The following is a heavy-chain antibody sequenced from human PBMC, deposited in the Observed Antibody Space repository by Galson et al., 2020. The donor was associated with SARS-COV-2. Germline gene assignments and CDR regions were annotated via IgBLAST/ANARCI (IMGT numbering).Heavy chain of an antibody. V-gene: IGHV4-61*02. Sequence: PSETLSLTCTVSGGSISSGSYSWSWIRQPAGQGPEWIGRIYTSGSTNYNPSLKSRVTISVDTSKNQFSLKLSSVTAADTAVYYCARSGSDWAVRLFIAVAGPDAFDIWGQGTMVTVSS. CDR1: GGSISSGSYS. CDR3: ARSGSDWAVRLFIAVAGPDAFDI. D-gene: IGHD6-19*01. J-gene: IGHJ3*02. CDR2: IYTSGST.